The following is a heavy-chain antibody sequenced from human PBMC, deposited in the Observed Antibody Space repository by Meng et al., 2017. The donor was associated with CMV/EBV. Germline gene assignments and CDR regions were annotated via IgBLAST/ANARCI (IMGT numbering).Heavy chain of an antibody. CDR3: ARELWFGYNWFDP. V-gene: IGHV4-31*02. CDR1: GGSISSGGYY. D-gene: IGHD3-10*01. J-gene: IGHJ5*02. CDR2: IYYSGNT. Sequence: VSGGSISSGGYYWSWIRQHPGKGLEWIGYIYYSGNTYYNPSLKSRVTISVDTSKNQFSLKQSSVTAADTAVYYCARELWFGYNWFDPWGQGTLVTVSS.